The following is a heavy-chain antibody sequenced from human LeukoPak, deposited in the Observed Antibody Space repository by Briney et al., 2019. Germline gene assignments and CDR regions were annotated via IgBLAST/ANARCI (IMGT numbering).Heavy chain of an antibody. V-gene: IGHV3-15*01. Sequence: GGSLRLSCVVFGFPFSNAWMTWVRQAPGKGLEWVGRIKKKTDGGTADYAAPVKGRFTIPRDDSKNTVYVQMNSLKTEDTAVYYCTTHHPPDYWGQGTLVTVSS. J-gene: IGHJ4*02. CDR3: TTHHPPDY. CDR2: IKKKTDGGTA. CDR1: GFPFSNAW.